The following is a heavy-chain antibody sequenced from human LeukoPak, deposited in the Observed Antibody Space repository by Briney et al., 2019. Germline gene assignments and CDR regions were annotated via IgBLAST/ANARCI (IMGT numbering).Heavy chain of an antibody. CDR1: GFTFSSYG. Sequence: GRSLRLSCAASGFTFSSYGMHWVSQAPGKGLEWVAVISYDGSNKYYADSVKGRFTISRDNSKNTLYLQMNSLRAEDTAVYYCAKDPEWIQLWLRGDAFDIWGQGTMVTVSS. D-gene: IGHD5-18*01. CDR2: ISYDGSNK. J-gene: IGHJ3*02. V-gene: IGHV3-30*18. CDR3: AKDPEWIQLWLRGDAFDI.